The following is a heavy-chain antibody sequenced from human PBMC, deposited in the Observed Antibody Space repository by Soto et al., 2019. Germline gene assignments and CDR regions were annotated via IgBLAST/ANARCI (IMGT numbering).Heavy chain of an antibody. CDR2: IHSSGAT. CDR1: GGSMSSKY. D-gene: IGHD6-19*01. J-gene: IGHJ4*02. V-gene: IGHV4-59*01. Sequence: QVHLQESGPGLVKPSETLTLTCSVSGGSMSSKYWSWIRQPPGKGLEWIGYIHSSGATNYSPSLKSRVTISVDTSKNLFSLKLRSVTAADTAVYYCARGNGWYYYWGQGTLVTVSS. CDR3: ARGNGWYYY.